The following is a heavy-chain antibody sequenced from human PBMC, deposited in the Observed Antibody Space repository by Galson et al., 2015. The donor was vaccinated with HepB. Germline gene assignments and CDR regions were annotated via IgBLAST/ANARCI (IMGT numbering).Heavy chain of an antibody. CDR1: GGTFSSYT. D-gene: IGHD3-10*01. V-gene: IGHV1-69*04. J-gene: IGHJ3*02. CDR3: ARDRSTMVRGVIMFDAFDI. Sequence: VKVSCKASGGTFSSYTISWVRQAPGQGLEWMGRIIPILGIANYAQKFQGRVTITADKSTSTAYMELSSLRSEDTAVYYCARDRSTMVRGVIMFDAFDIWGQGTMVTVSS. CDR2: IIPILGIA.